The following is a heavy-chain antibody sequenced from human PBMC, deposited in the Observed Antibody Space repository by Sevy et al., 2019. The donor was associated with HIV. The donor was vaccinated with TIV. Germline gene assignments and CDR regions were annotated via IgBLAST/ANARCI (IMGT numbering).Heavy chain of an antibody. CDR3: ARIRVRSIAAAGRGSFDY. CDR1: GYTFTSYG. J-gene: IGHJ4*02. D-gene: IGHD6-13*01. V-gene: IGHV1-18*01. CDR2: ISAYNGNT. Sequence: VSVKVSCKASGYTFTSYGISWVRQAPGQGLEWMGWISAYNGNTNYAQKLQGRVTMTTDTSTSTAYMELRSLRSDDTAVYYCARIRVRSIAAAGRGSFDYWGQGTLVTVSS.